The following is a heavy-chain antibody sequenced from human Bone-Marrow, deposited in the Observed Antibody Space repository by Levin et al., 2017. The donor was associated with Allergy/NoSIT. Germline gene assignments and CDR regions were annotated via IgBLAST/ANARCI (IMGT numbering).Heavy chain of an antibody. CDR3: AQGIVGAWDYYYYGMDV. CDR1: GGTFSSYA. D-gene: IGHD1-26*01. V-gene: IGHV1-69*13. Sequence: ASVKVSCKASGGTFSSYAISWVRQAPGQGLEWMGGIIPIFGTANYAQKFQGRVTITADESTSTAYMELSSLRSEDTAVYYCAQGIVGAWDYYYYGMDVWGQGTTVTVSS. J-gene: IGHJ6*02. CDR2: IIPIFGTA.